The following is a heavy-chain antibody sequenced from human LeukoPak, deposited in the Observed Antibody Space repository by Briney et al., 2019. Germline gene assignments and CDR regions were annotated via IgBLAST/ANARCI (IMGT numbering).Heavy chain of an antibody. CDR3: ARARLPDTYYYDSSGYYWELDY. CDR2: INPSGGST. J-gene: IGHJ4*02. V-gene: IGHV1-46*01. Sequence: ASVTVSCTASGYTFTSYYMHWVRQAPGQGLEWMGIINPSGGSTSYAQKFQGRVTMTRDTSTSTVYMELSSLRSEDPAVYYCARARLPDTYYYDSSGYYWELDYWGQGTLVTVSS. CDR1: GYTFTSYY. D-gene: IGHD3-22*01.